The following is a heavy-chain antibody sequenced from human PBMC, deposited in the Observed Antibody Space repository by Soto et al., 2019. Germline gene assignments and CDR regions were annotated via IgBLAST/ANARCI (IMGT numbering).Heavy chain of an antibody. CDR1: GGSISSYY. CDR2: IYYSGST. D-gene: IGHD2-2*01. Sequence: SETLSLTCTVSGGSISSYYWSWIRQPPGKGLEWIGYIYYSGSTNYNPSLKSRVTISVDTSKNKFSLKLSSVTAADTAVYYCARRSRYCSSTSCYGRNYYYYYYMDVWGKGTTVTVSS. V-gene: IGHV4-59*08. CDR3: ARRSRYCSSTSCYGRNYYYYYYMDV. J-gene: IGHJ6*03.